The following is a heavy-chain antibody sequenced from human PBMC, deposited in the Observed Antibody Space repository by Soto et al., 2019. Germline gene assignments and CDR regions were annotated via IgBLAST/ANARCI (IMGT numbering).Heavy chain of an antibody. Sequence: ASVKVSCKASGYTFTSYGISWVRRAPGQGLEWMGGIIPIFGTANYAQKFQGRVTITADESTSTAYMELSSLRSEDTAVYYCAGPYYDLSLWGQGTLVTVSS. D-gene: IGHD3-3*01. CDR1: GYTFTSYG. CDR3: AGPYYDLSL. J-gene: IGHJ4*02. CDR2: IIPIFGTA. V-gene: IGHV1-69*13.